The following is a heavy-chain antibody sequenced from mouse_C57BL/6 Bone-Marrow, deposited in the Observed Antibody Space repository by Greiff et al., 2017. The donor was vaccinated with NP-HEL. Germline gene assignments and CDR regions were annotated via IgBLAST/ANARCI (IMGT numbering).Heavy chain of an antibody. CDR2: FHPYNDDT. J-gene: IGHJ1*03. V-gene: IGHV1-47*01. Sequence: QVHVKQSGAELVKPGASVKMSCKASGYTFTTYPIEWMKQNHGKSLEWIGNFHPYNDDTKYNEKFKGKATLTVEKSSSTVYLELSRLTSDDSAVYYCTRGGGYWYFDVWGTGTTVTVSS. CDR1: GYTFTTYP. CDR3: TRGGGYWYFDV.